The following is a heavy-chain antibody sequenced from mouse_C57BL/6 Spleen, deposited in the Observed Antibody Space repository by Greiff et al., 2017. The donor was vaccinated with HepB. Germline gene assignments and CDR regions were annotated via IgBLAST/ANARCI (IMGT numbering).Heavy chain of an antibody. V-gene: IGHV1-4*01. J-gene: IGHJ2*01. CDR3: ARYDGSSYQDYFDY. CDR2: INPSSGYN. Sequence: VQLQQSGAELARPGASVKMSCKASGYTFTSYTMHWVKQRPGQGLEWIGYINPSSGYNKYNQKFKDKATLTADKSSSTAYMQLSSLTSEDSAVYYCARYDGSSYQDYFDYWGQGTTLTVSS. D-gene: IGHD1-1*01. CDR1: GYTFTSYT.